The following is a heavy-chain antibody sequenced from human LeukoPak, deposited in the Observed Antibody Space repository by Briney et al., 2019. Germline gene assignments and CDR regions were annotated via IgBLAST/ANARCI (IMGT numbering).Heavy chain of an antibody. D-gene: IGHD2-2*01. J-gene: IGHJ6*03. CDR2: ISSSGSTI. Sequence: GGSLRLSCAASGFTFSDYFMSWIRQAPGKGLEWVSYISSSGSTIYFADSVKGRFTISRDNAKNSLYLQMNSLRAEDTAVYYCARERYCSSSSCSRNYYMDVWGKGTTVTVSS. V-gene: IGHV3-11*01. CDR1: GFTFSDYF. CDR3: ARERYCSSSSCSRNYYMDV.